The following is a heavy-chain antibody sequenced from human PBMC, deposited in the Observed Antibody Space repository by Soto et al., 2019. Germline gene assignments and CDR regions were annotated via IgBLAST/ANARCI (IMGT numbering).Heavy chain of an antibody. CDR1: GFNFSSYV. CDR2: IWYDGGNK. Sequence: QVQLVESGGGVVQPGRSLRLSCAASGFNFSSYVMHWVRQAPGKGLEWVAVIWYDGGNKYYADSVKGRFTISRDNSKNTLYLPMNSLTAEDTAVYYCARDGQSLPRDGLRSSYYFDYWGQGTLVTVSS. CDR3: ARDGQSLPRDGLRSSYYFDY. V-gene: IGHV3-33*01. J-gene: IGHJ4*02. D-gene: IGHD6-19*01.